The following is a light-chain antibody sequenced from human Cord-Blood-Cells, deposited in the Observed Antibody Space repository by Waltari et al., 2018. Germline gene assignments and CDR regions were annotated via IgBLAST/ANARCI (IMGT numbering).Light chain of an antibody. CDR3: QQSYSTHWT. CDR2: AAS. CDR1: QSISSY. Sequence: DINMTQSPSSLSASVGDRVTITCRASQSISSYLNWYQQKPVKAPKLLIYAASSLQSGVPSRCSGSGSGTDFTLTISSLQPEDFATYYCQQSYSTHWTFGQGIKVEIK. J-gene: IGKJ1*01. V-gene: IGKV1-39*01.